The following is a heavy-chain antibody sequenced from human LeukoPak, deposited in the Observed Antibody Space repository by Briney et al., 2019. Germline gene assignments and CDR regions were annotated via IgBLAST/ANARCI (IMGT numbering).Heavy chain of an antibody. J-gene: IGHJ4*02. CDR1: GFTFSSQW. CDR3: ARDSNWSLDY. Sequence: PGGTLRLSCAASGFTFSSQWMSWVRQAPGKGLEWVANIKRDGSAEYYVDSAKGRFTIPIDNAKHSLYLQMNSLRAEDTAVYFCARDSNWSLDYWDQGTLVTVSS. D-gene: IGHD1-1*01. CDR2: IKRDGSAE. V-gene: IGHV3-7*01.